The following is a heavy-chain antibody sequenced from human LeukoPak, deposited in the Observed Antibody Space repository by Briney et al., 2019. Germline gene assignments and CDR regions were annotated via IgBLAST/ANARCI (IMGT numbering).Heavy chain of an antibody. CDR3: ARGQVLCSGGSCYFGY. V-gene: IGHV4-34*01. CDR2: INHSGST. Sequence: KSSETLSLTCAVYGGSFSGYYWSWIRQPPGKGLEWIGEINHSGSTNYNPSLKSRVTISVDTSKNQFSLKLSSVTAADTAVYYCARGQVLCSGGSCYFGYWGQGTLVTVSS. D-gene: IGHD2-15*01. CDR1: GGSFSGYY. J-gene: IGHJ4*02.